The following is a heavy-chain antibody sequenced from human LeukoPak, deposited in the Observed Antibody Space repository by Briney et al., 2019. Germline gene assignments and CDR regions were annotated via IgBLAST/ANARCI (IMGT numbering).Heavy chain of an antibody. Sequence: ASVKVSCKASGYTFTGYYMHWVRQAPGQRLEWMGWINPNSGNTNYAQKLQGRVTMTTDTSTSTAYMELRSLRSDDTAVYYCAREAVAGYNWFDPWGQGTLVTVSS. D-gene: IGHD6-19*01. CDR3: AREAVAGYNWFDP. V-gene: IGHV1-18*04. CDR2: INPNSGNT. CDR1: GYTFTGYY. J-gene: IGHJ5*02.